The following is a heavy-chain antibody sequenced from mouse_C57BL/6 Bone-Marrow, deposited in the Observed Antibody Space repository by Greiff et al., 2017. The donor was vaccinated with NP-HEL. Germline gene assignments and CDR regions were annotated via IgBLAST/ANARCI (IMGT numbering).Heavy chain of an antibody. J-gene: IGHJ2*01. Sequence: EVKVVESGGGLVQPGGSLKLSCAASGFTFSDYYMYWVRQTPEKRLEWVAYISNGGGSTYYPDTVKGRLTISRDNAKNTLFLQMSRLKSEDTAMYYCARHDGSFDYWGQGTTLTVSS. V-gene: IGHV5-12*01. CDR2: ISNGGGST. CDR1: GFTFSDYY. CDR3: ARHDGSFDY. D-gene: IGHD2-3*01.